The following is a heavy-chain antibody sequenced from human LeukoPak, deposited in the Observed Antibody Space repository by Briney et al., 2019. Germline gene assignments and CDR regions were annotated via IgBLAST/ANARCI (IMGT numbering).Heavy chain of an antibody. D-gene: IGHD5-12*01. Sequence: GGSLRLSCAASGFTVSSNYMSWVRQAPGKGLEWVSVIYSGGSTYYADSVKGRFTISRDNSKNTLYLQMNSLRAEDTAVYYCARSRTASGYDYEFHDYWGQGTLVTVSS. J-gene: IGHJ4*02. V-gene: IGHV3-53*01. CDR3: ARSRTASGYDYEFHDY. CDR1: GFTVSSNY. CDR2: IYSGGST.